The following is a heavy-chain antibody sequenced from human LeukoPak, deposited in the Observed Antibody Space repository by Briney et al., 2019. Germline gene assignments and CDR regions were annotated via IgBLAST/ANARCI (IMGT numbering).Heavy chain of an antibody. V-gene: IGHV3-23*01. CDR3: ARGGDYSGWFDP. Sequence: PGGSLRLSCVVSGFNLQNYAMSWVRQAPGKGLEWVSHVSPSGRSTYYADSVWGRFTISRDNAKNSLYLQMNYLRAEDTAVYYCARGGDYSGWFDPWGRGTLVTVSS. D-gene: IGHD1-26*01. CDR2: VSPSGRST. CDR1: GFNLQNYA. J-gene: IGHJ5*02.